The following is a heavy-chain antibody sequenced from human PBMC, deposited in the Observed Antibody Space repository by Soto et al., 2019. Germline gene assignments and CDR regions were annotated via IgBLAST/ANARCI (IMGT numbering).Heavy chain of an antibody. CDR2: IYYSGST. J-gene: IGHJ6*03. D-gene: IGHD2-15*01. CDR1: GGSISSYY. CDR3: ARVLLTNYCSGGSCYLGPIHYYYYMDV. V-gene: IGHV4-59*01. Sequence: SETLSLTCTVSGGSISSYYWSWIRQPPGKGLEWIGYIYYSGSTNYNPSLKSRVTISVDTSKNQFSLKLSSVTAADTAVYYCARVLLTNYCSGGSCYLGPIHYYYYMDVWGKGTTVTVSS.